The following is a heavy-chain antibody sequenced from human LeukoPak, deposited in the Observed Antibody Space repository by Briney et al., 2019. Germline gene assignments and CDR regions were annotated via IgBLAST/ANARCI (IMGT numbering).Heavy chain of an antibody. CDR2: ISYDGSNK. Sequence: PGGSLRLSCAASGFTFSSYAMHWVRQAPGKGLEWVAVISYDGSNKYYADSVKGRFTISRDNSKNTLYLQMNSLRAEDTAVYYCARSNRAAYYDSSGYPTEGPPDYWGQGTLVTVSS. CDR3: ARSNRAAYYDSSGYPTEGPPDY. J-gene: IGHJ4*02. CDR1: GFTFSSYA. D-gene: IGHD3-22*01. V-gene: IGHV3-30*04.